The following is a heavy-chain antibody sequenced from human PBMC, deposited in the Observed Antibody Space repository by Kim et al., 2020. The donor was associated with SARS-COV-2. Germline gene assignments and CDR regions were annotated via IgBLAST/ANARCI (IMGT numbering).Heavy chain of an antibody. D-gene: IGHD5-18*01. V-gene: IGHV4-59*08. Sequence: SETLSLTCTVSGGSISSYYWSWIRQPPGKGLEWIGYIYYSGSTNYNPSLKSRVTISVDTSKNQFSLKLSSVTAADTAVYYCASTVDTAMVSSQGYSSGWTYFDYWGQGTLVTVSS. CDR2: IYYSGST. CDR1: GGSISSYY. J-gene: IGHJ4*02. CDR3: ASTVDTAMVSSQGYSSGWTYFDY.